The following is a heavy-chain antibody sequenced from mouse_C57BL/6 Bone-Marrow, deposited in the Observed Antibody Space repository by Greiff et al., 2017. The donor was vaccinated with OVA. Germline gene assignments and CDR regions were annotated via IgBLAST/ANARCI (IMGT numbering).Heavy chain of an antibody. CDR1: GFTFSDFY. J-gene: IGHJ1*03. V-gene: IGHV7-1*01. Sequence: EVNVVESGGGLVQSGRSLRLSCATSGFTFSDFYMEWVRQAPGKGLEWIAASRNKANDYTTEYSSSVKGRFIVSRDTSQSILYLQMNALRAEDTAIYYCARDATGTRWYFDVWGTGTTVTVSS. D-gene: IGHD4-1*01. CDR2: SRNKANDYTT. CDR3: ARDATGTRWYFDV.